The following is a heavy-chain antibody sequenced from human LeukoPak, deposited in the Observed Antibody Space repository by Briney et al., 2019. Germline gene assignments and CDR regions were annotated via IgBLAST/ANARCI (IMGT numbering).Heavy chain of an antibody. CDR3: ARVGATYGDPLEYDY. CDR2: ISGYSGNT. J-gene: IGHJ4*02. V-gene: IGHV1-18*01. CDR1: GYSFTTYG. Sequence: ASVNVSSTASGYSFTTYGISWVRQAPGQGREWRGWISGYSGNTNYAPKLQGRVTLTTDTSTSTAYMELRSLTSADTGTYYCARVGATYGDPLEYDYWGQGTLVTVSS. D-gene: IGHD1-26*01.